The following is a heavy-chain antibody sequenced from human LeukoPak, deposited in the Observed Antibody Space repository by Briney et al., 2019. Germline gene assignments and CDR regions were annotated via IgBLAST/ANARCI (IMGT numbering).Heavy chain of an antibody. Sequence: PEGSLRLSCAASGFTFSSNYMTWVRQVPGKGLEWVSVIYTGGNTYYADSVKGRFTISRDNSKNTVYLQMNSLRVEDTAVYYCARVQAVFQNFDYWGQGTLVTVSS. V-gene: IGHV3-66*01. CDR2: IYTGGNT. CDR3: ARVQAVFQNFDY. CDR1: GFTFSSNY. J-gene: IGHJ4*02.